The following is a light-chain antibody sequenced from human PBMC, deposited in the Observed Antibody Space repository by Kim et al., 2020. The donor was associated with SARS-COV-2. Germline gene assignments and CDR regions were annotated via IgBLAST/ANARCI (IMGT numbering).Light chain of an antibody. Sequence: VSPGEKATLSCRASQSVSSNLAWYQQKPGQAPRLLIYGASTRATGIPARFSGSGSGTEFTLTISSLQSEDFAVYYCQQYNNWPMYTFGQGTKLEI. CDR3: QQYNNWPMYT. J-gene: IGKJ2*01. CDR1: QSVSSN. CDR2: GAS. V-gene: IGKV3-15*01.